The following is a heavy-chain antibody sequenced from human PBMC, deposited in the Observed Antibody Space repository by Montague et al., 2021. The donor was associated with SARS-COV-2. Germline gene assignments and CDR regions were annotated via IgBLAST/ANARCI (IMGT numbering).Heavy chain of an antibody. CDR1: GDSVSSNSAA. CDR3: ARSQHCGGGRCYSLPWFDP. V-gene: IGHV6-1*01. CDR2: TYYRSQWYN. D-gene: IGHD2-15*01. J-gene: IGHJ5*02. Sequence: CAISGDSVSSNSAAWDWIRQSPSRGLEWLGRTYYRSQWYNDYAVSVGSRIAINPDTSKNHFSLQLDSVTPEDTAVYYCARSQHCGGGRCYSLPWFDPWGRGTLDIVCS.